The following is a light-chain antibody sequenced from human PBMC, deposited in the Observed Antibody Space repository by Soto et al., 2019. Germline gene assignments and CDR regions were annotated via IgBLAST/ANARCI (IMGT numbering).Light chain of an antibody. Sequence: IQMTQSPSSLSASVGDRVTITCRASQGISSALAWYQQKPGKAPKLLIYDASSLESGVPSRFSGSGSGADFTLTISSLQAEDVAVYYCQQYYSTRTFGQGTKVDIK. CDR3: QQYYSTRT. CDR2: DAS. J-gene: IGKJ1*01. CDR1: QGISSA. V-gene: IGKV1-13*02.